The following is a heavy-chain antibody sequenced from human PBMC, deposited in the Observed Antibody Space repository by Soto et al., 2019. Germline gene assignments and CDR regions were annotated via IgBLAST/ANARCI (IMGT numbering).Heavy chain of an antibody. Sequence: QVQLVQSGAEVKKTGSSVKVSCKASGGSFSSYTISWVRQAPGPGLEWMGRIVPMVGRTIYAQKFQGRVAIAADKSTTTAYMDLSNLASEDTAMYYCARDSGSDVLDTWGQGTLVTVSS. J-gene: IGHJ3*02. CDR2: IVPMVGRT. D-gene: IGHD3-10*01. CDR1: GGSFSSYT. CDR3: ARDSGSDVLDT. V-gene: IGHV1-69*08.